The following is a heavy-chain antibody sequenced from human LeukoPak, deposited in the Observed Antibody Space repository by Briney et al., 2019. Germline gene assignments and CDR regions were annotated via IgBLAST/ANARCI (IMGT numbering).Heavy chain of an antibody. Sequence: SETLSLTCTVSGGSISSYYWSWIRQPPGKGLEWIGYIYYSGSTNYNPSLKSRVTISVDTSKNQFSLKLSSVTAADTAVYYCARVSELLLFYFDYWGQGTLVTVSS. CDR1: GGSISSYY. J-gene: IGHJ4*02. D-gene: IGHD2-2*01. CDR2: IYYSGST. CDR3: ARVSELLLFYFDY. V-gene: IGHV4-59*01.